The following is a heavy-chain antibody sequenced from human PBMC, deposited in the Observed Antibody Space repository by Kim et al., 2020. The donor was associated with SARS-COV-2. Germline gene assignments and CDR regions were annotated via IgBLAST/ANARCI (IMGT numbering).Heavy chain of an antibody. Sequence: GGSLRLSCAASGFTFNSYDMNWVRQAPGKGLEWVSYTTHTSDYIYYADSVKGRFTISRDNAKNSVYLQMNSLRVEDTAVYYCARLQGQLLRVPSFDYCGQRTLFTVSS. CDR3: ARLQGQLLRVPSFDY. V-gene: IGHV3-21*01. CDR1: GFTFNSYD. D-gene: IGHD1-26*01. J-gene: IGHJ4*02. CDR2: TTHTSDYI.